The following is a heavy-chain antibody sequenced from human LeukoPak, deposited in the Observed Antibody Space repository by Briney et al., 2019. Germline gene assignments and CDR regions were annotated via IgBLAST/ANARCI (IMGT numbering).Heavy chain of an antibody. CDR1: XFTFXXYW. D-gene: IGHD6-6*01. CDR3: ARESFAARWD. V-gene: IGHV3-7*01. J-gene: IGHJ4*02. Sequence: CAXSXFTFXXYWMSWVRQAPGKGLEWVANIKQDGSEKDYVDSVKGRFTISRDNAKNSLYLQMNSLTAEDTGVYYCARESFAARWDWGQGTLVTVSS. CDR2: IKQDGSEK.